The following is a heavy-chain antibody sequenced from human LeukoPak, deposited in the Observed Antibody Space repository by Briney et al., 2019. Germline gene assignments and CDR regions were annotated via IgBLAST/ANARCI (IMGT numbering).Heavy chain of an antibody. J-gene: IGHJ4*02. V-gene: IGHV3-7*03. CDR1: GFTFGKYW. CDR2: IKLDGSEK. CDR3: AKENPVGGTNYFDY. Sequence: GGSLRLSCVASGFTFGKYWMSWVRQAPGKGLEWVANIKLDGSEKNYVDSVKGRFTISRDNSKNTLYLQMNSLRAEDTAVYYCAKENPVGGTNYFDYWGQGTLVTVPS. D-gene: IGHD1-26*01.